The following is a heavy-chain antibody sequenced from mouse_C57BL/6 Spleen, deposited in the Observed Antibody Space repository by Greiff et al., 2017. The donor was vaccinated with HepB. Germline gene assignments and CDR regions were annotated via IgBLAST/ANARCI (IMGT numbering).Heavy chain of an antibody. V-gene: IGHV14-1*01. CDR1: GFNIRDYD. CDR3: TTDYDY. J-gene: IGHJ2*01. Sequence: EVQLQQSGAELVRPGASLKLSCTASGFNIRDYDMHWVKQTPEQGLEWIGWIDPEDGDTEYAPKFQGKATMPADTTSNTAYLQLSSLTSEDTAVYYCTTDYDYWGQGTTLTVSS. CDR2: IDPEDGDT.